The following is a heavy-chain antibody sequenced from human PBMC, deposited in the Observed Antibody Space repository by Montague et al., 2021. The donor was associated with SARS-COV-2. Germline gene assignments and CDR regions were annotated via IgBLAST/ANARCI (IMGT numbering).Heavy chain of an antibody. CDR1: GDSVSSNSAA. Sequence: CAISGDSVSSNSAAWNWIRQPPSRGLEWLGRTYYRSKWYNDYAVSVKSRITINPDTSKNQFSLQLNSVTPEDTAVYYCARDDPYSTNGACYTGNWFDPWGLGTMVTVSA. D-gene: IGHD2-8*01. CDR2: TYYRSKWYN. J-gene: IGHJ5*02. V-gene: IGHV6-1*01. CDR3: ARDDPYSTNGACYTGNWFDP.